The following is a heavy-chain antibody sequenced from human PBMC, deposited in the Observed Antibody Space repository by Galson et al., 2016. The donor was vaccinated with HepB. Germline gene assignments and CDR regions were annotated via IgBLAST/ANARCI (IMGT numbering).Heavy chain of an antibody. CDR1: GFTFGRYA. CDR2: ISGDGGSP. CDR3: ARFTQEWLDRVYYFDY. V-gene: IGHV3-23*01. D-gene: IGHD6-19*01. J-gene: IGHJ4*02. Sequence: SLRLSCAASGFTFGRYAMSWVRQAPGKGLDWVSAISGDGGSPYYAGSVQGRFTSSRDRSTNTMYLQMNSLRTDDTAVYYCARFTQEWLDRVYYFDYWGQGTLVTVSS.